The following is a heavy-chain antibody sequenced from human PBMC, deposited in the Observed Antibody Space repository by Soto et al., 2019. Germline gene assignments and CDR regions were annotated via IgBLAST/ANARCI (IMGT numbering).Heavy chain of an antibody. D-gene: IGHD2-2*01. V-gene: IGHV3-53*04. CDR1: GFTVSSNY. CDR3: ARGPRGYCSSTSCYDFDY. Sequence: GGSLRLSCAASGFTVSSNYMSWVRQAPGKGLEWVSVIYSGGSTYYADSVKGRFTISRHNSKNTLYLQMNSLRAEDTAVYYCARGPRGYCSSTSCYDFDYWGQGTLVTVSS. CDR2: IYSGGST. J-gene: IGHJ4*02.